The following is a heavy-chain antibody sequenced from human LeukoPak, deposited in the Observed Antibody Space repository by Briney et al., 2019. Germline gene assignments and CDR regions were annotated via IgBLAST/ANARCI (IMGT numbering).Heavy chain of an antibody. CDR1: GGSINSYY. CDR2: IYYSGST. V-gene: IGHV4-59*01. D-gene: IGHD3-16*01. CDR3: ARGPGRYGIYYYYYMDV. Sequence: SETLSLTCTVSGGSINSYYWSWIRQPPGKGLEWIGYIYYSGSTNYNPSLKSRVTISVDTSKNQFSLKLSSVTAADTAVYYCARGPGRYGIYYYYYMDVWGKGTTVTVSS. J-gene: IGHJ6*03.